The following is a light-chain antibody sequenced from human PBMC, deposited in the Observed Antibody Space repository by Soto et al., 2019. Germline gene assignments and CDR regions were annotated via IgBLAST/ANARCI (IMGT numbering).Light chain of an antibody. J-gene: IGKJ2*01. CDR2: AAS. V-gene: IGKV1-27*01. CDR1: HDINNF. CDR3: QNYNSVPYT. Sequence: EIQLTQSPSSLSASVGDRVTIACRASHDINNFLAWFQQRPGKVPELLMYAASSLKSGVPSRFSGSGSGTDFTLTIDGLQPEDFVTYFCQNYNSVPYTFGQGTKLEIK.